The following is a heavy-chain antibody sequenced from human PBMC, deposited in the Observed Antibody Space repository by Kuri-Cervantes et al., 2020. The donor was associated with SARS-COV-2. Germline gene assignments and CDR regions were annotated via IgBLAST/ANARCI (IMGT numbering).Heavy chain of an antibody. CDR2: INPNSGGT. CDR1: GYTFTGYY. D-gene: IGHD4-17*01. V-gene: IGHV1-2*02. CDR3: ARVNGDYADAFDI. Sequence: APVKVSCKASGYTFTGYYMHWVRQAPGQGLEWMGWINPNSGGTNYAQKFQGRVTMTRDTSISTAYMELSRLRSDDTAVYYCARVNGDYADAFDIWGQGTMVTVSS. J-gene: IGHJ3*02.